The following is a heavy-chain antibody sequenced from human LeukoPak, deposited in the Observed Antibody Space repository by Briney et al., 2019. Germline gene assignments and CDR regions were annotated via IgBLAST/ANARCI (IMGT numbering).Heavy chain of an antibody. D-gene: IGHD6-13*01. J-gene: IGHJ4*02. CDR3: ARALPVAAAGTEVDY. CDR2: ISAYNCNT. V-gene: IGHV1-18*01. Sequence: GASVKVSCKASGCTFTSYGISWVRQAPGQGLEWMGWISAYNCNTNYAQKLQGRVTMTTDTSTSTAYMELRSLRSDDTAVYYCARALPVAAAGTEVDYWGQGTLVTVSS. CDR1: GCTFTSYG.